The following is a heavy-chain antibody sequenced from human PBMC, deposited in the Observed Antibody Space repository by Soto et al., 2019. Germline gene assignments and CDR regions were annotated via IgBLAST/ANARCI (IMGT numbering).Heavy chain of an antibody. D-gene: IGHD5-18*01. CDR1: GLTLRNYA. V-gene: IGHV3-30-3*01. Sequence: QVHLVESGVGVFRPGWSQRLSSAPSGLTLRNYAMHGFRGSPGRGLERVAVISYDGSDKYNANSVKGRFTISRDNSKNTLYLQMNSLRAEDTAVYYCARDTGPNGYNYYSFGMDVWGQGTTVTVSS. CDR2: ISYDGSDK. J-gene: IGHJ6*02. CDR3: ARDTGPNGYNYYSFGMDV.